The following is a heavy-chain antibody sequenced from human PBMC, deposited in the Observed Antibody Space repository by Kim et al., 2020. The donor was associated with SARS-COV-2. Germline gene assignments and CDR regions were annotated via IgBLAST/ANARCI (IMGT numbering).Heavy chain of an antibody. CDR1: GGSISSYY. V-gene: IGHV4-59*01. CDR3: ARDLQYSSSWYAGNYYYGMDV. Sequence: SETLSLTCTVSGGSISSYYWSWIRQPPGKGLEWIGYIYYSGSTNYNPSLKSRVTISVDTSKNQFSLKLSFVTAADTAVYYCARDLQYSSSWYAGNYYYGMDVWGQGTTVTVSS. D-gene: IGHD6-13*01. CDR2: IYYSGST. J-gene: IGHJ6*02.